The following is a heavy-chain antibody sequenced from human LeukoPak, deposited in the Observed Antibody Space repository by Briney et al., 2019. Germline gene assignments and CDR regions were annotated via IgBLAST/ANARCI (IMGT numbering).Heavy chain of an antibody. D-gene: IGHD6-19*01. CDR1: GGSISSSGYC. CDR2: IYDSGST. V-gene: IGHV4-39*01. J-gene: IGHJ4*02. Sequence: SETLSLTCTVSGGSISSSGYCWGWIRQPPGKGLEWIGSIYDSGSTQYNPSLKSRVTISVDTSKMQFSLKVTSVTAADTAVYYCARRSRGWPFDYWGQGTLVTVSS. CDR3: ARRSRGWPFDY.